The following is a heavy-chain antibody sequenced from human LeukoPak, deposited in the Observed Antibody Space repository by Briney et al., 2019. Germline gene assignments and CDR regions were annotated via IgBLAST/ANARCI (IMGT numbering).Heavy chain of an antibody. D-gene: IGHD3-22*01. V-gene: IGHV3-53*01. CDR1: GFTVSSNY. Sequence: GGSLRLSCAASGFTVSSNYMSWVRQAPGKGLEWVSVIYGGGSTYYADSVKGRFTISRDNSKNTLYLQMNSLRAEDTAVYYCARGYYDSSGYGGFDPWGQGTLVTVSS. J-gene: IGHJ5*02. CDR3: ARGYYDSSGYGGFDP. CDR2: IYGGGST.